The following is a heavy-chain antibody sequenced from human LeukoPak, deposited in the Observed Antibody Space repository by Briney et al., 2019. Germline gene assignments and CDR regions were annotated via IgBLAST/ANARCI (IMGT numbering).Heavy chain of an antibody. CDR2: ISGSGGST. V-gene: IGHV3-23*01. CDR3: ARDGEFDY. J-gene: IGHJ4*02. CDR1: GFTFSSYA. Sequence: GWSLSLCCSASGFTFSSYAMIWFGQATGLGLEWVSAISGSGGSTYYADSVKGRFTISRDNSKNTLYLQMNSLRAKDTAVYYCARDGEFDYWGQGTLVTVSS.